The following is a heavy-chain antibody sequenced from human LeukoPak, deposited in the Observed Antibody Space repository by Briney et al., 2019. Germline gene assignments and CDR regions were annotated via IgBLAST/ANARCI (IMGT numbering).Heavy chain of an antibody. J-gene: IGHJ4*02. D-gene: IGHD3-10*01. CDR1: GFTFSNAW. Sequence: GGSLRLSCAASGFTFSNAWMSWVRQAPGKGLEWVAVISHDGSNEYYADSVKGRFTISRDNSKNTLYLQMNSLRAEDTAVYYCVRDISGEKSFDYWGQGSLVTVSS. CDR3: VRDISGEKSFDY. V-gene: IGHV3-30*03. CDR2: ISHDGSNE.